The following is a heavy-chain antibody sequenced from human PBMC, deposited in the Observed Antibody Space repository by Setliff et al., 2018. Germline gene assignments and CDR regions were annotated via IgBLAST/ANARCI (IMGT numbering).Heavy chain of an antibody. CDR2: INQGGSDQ. J-gene: IGHJ4*01. Sequence: PGGSLRLSCSASGFTFSSLWMAWVRQAPGKGLEWVANINQGGSDQFYVESVKGRFTISRDNAKNSVYLQMSSLRVEDSAVYYCATGAWGDLWGQGTLVTVSS. V-gene: IGHV3-7*01. D-gene: IGHD2-21*02. CDR3: ATGAWGDL. CDR1: GFTFSSLW.